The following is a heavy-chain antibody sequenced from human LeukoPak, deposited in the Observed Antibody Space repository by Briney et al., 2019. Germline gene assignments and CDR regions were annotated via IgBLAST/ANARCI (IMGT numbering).Heavy chain of an antibody. CDR1: GYTFTRHY. V-gene: IGHV1-46*01. D-gene: IGHD1-1*01. J-gene: IGHJ5*02. CDR2: IGPADGAR. CDR3: ARDHSDTKPRPNWWFDP. Sequence: ASVKVSCKTSGYTFTRHYVHWVRRAPGQGLERVGVIGPADGARSYAPRFQGRVTMTRDTSTSTVYMELSSLRSEDTAVYYCARDHSDTKPRPNWWFDPWGQGTLVIVSS.